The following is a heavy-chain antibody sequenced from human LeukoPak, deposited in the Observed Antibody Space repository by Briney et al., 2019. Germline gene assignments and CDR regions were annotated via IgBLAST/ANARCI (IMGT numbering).Heavy chain of an antibody. CDR3: ARGLYYDSSGYSLFDY. CDR1: GFTFSSYS. D-gene: IGHD3-22*01. CDR2: ISSSSSTI. V-gene: IGHV3-48*04. J-gene: IGHJ4*02. Sequence: GGSLRLSCAASGFTFSSYSMNWLRQAPGKGLEWVSYISSSSSTIYYADSVKGRFTISRDNAKNSLYLQMNSLRAEDTAVYYCARGLYYDSSGYSLFDYWGQGTLVTVSS.